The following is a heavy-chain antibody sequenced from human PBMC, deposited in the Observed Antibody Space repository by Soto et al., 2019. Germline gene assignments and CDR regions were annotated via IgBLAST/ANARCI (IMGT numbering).Heavy chain of an antibody. J-gene: IGHJ4*02. Sequence: QVQLVQSGAEVKKPGSSVKVSCKASGGTFSSYAISWVRQAPGQGLEWMGGIIAIFGTANYAQKFQGRVTITADESTSTAYMELSSLRSEAKAVYYCGGGAEYYDSSGHAGPEDYWGQGTLVTVSS. CDR2: IIAIFGTA. V-gene: IGHV1-69*01. CDR1: GGTFSSYA. D-gene: IGHD3-22*01. CDR3: GGGAEYYDSSGHAGPEDY.